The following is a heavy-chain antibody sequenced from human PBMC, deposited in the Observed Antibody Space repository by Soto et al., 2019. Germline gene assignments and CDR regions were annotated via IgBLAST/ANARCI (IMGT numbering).Heavy chain of an antibody. J-gene: IGHJ5*02. D-gene: IGHD3-22*01. CDR1: GGSIIPFY. CDR2: IYFAGTT. Sequence: SETLALTCSVSGGSIIPFYWSWIRQAPGKGLEWIGYIYFAGTTTYNPSLKSRVTMSVDTSENQFSLKLTSVTAADTAVYYCARLGGYYQALDTWGQGTLVTVSS. CDR3: ARLGGYYQALDT. V-gene: IGHV4-59*08.